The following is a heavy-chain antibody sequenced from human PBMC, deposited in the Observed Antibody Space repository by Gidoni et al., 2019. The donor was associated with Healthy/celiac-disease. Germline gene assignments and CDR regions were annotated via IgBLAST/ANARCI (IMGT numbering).Heavy chain of an antibody. CDR2: IYYSGST. CDR1: GGSISSSSYY. J-gene: IGHJ3*02. D-gene: IGHD3-22*01. CDR3: ARGYYYDSSGEHDAFDI. V-gene: IGHV4-39*07. Sequence: QLQLQESGPGLVKPSETLSLTCTVSGGSISSSSYYWGWIRQPPGKGLEWIGSIYYSGSTYYNPSLKSRVTISVDTSKNQFSLKLSSVTAADTAVYYCARGYYYDSSGEHDAFDIWGQGTMVTVSS.